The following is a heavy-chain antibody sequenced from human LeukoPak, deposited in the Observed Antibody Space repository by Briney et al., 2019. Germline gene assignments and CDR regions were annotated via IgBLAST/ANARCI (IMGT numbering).Heavy chain of an antibody. CDR3: AKDTGMAVAGMFDY. CDR2: ISWNSGSI. D-gene: IGHD6-19*01. J-gene: IGHJ4*02. CDR1: GFTFDDYA. V-gene: IGHV3-9*01. Sequence: GGSLRLSCAASGFTFDDYAMHWVRHAPGKGVEGVSGISWNSGSIGYADSVKGGFTISRDNAKNSLYLQMNSLRAEDTALYYCAKDTGMAVAGMFDYWGQGTLVTVSS.